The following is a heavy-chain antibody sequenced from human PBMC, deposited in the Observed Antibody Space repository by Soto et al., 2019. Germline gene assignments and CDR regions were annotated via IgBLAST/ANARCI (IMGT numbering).Heavy chain of an antibody. D-gene: IGHD2-2*01. Sequence: SVKVSCKASGGTFSSYTISWVRQAPGQGLEWMGRIIPILGIANYVQKFQGRVTITADKSTSTAYMELSSLRSEDTAVYYCASESPRGYCSSTSCYANDYWGQGTLVTVPS. CDR1: GGTFSSYT. CDR2: IIPILGIA. CDR3: ASESPRGYCSSTSCYANDY. V-gene: IGHV1-69*02. J-gene: IGHJ4*02.